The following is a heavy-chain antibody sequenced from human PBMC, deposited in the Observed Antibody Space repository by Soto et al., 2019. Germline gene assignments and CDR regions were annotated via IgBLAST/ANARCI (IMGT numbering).Heavy chain of an antibody. CDR1: GGTFSSYA. D-gene: IGHD3-22*01. CDR2: IIPIFGTA. Sequence: SVKVSCKASGGTFSSYAISWVRQAPGQGLEWMGGIIPIFGTANYAQKFQGRVTITADESTSTAYIGLSSLRSEDTAVYYCARDYYYDRDAFDIWGQGTMVTVSS. J-gene: IGHJ3*02. CDR3: ARDYYYDRDAFDI. V-gene: IGHV1-69*13.